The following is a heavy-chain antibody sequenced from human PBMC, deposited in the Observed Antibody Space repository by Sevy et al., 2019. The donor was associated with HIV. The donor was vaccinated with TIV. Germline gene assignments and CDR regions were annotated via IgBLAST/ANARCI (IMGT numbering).Heavy chain of an antibody. CDR2: IYTSGST. D-gene: IGHD3-16*01. J-gene: IGHJ5*02. Sequence: SETLSLTCTVSGGSISSYYWSWIRQPAGKGLEWIGRIYTSGSTNYNPSLKSRVTMSVDTSKNQFSLKLSSVTAADTAVYYCARRWGRRTRWYGPRRSCGLQKGRVDPWGQGTLVTVFS. CDR1: GGSISSYY. V-gene: IGHV4-4*07. CDR3: ARRWGRRTRWYGPRRSCGLQKGRVDP.